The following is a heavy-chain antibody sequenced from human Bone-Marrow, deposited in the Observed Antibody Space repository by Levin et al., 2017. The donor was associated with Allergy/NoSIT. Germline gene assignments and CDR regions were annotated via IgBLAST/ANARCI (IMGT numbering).Heavy chain of an antibody. J-gene: IGHJ4*02. CDR3: ARDPPGYCSSTSCYGADY. CDR1: GFTFSDYY. D-gene: IGHD2-2*01. CDR2: ISSSGSTI. V-gene: IGHV3-11*01. Sequence: GGSLRLSCAASGFTFSDYYMSWIRQAPGKGLEWVSYISSSGSTIYYADSVKGRFTISRDNAKNSLYLQMNSLRAEDTAVYYCARDPPGYCSSTSCYGADYWGQGTLVTVSS.